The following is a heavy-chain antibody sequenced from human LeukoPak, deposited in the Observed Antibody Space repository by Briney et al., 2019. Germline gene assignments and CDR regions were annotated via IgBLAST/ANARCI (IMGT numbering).Heavy chain of an antibody. Sequence: ASVKVSCKASGYTVTSYYMHWVRQAPGQGLEWMAILNPSGGSSNYAQKFQGRATLTRATSTGTVYMELSSLRSEDTAVYYCASVYKHGMDVWGQGTTVIVSS. CDR2: LNPSGGSS. CDR3: ASVYKHGMDV. J-gene: IGHJ6*02. CDR1: GYTVTSYY. D-gene: IGHD5-24*01. V-gene: IGHV1-46*01.